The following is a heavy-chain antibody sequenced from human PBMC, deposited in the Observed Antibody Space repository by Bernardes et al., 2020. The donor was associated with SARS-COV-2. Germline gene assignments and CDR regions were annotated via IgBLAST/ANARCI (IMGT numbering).Heavy chain of an antibody. CDR3: ARAESIAAAGLLTYYGMDV. CDR2: INTNTGNP. CDR1: GYTFTSYA. J-gene: IGHJ6*02. D-gene: IGHD6-13*01. V-gene: IGHV7-4-1*02. Sequence: ASVKVSCKASGYTFTSYAMNWVRQAPGQGLEWMGWINTNTGNPTYAQGFTGRFVFSLDTSVSTAYLQISSLKAEDTAVYYCARAESIAAAGLLTYYGMDVWGQGTTVTVSS.